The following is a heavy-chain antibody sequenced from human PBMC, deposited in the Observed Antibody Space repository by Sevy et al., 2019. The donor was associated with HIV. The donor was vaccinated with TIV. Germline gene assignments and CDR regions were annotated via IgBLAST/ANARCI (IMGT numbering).Heavy chain of an antibody. Sequence: ASVKVSCKISGYRLSELSMHWVRQAPGKGLEGMGRFDPEDGEIIYAQKFQGRVPVTEDTSTDTAYMELSRLRSEDTAVYYCATGREYYDENSGYFDYWGPGTLVTVSS. CDR3: ATGREYYDENSGYFDY. CDR1: GYRLSELS. CDR2: FDPEDGEI. D-gene: IGHD3-22*01. V-gene: IGHV1-24*01. J-gene: IGHJ4*02.